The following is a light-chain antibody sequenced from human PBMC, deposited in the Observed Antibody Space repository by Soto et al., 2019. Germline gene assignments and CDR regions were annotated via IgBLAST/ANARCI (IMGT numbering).Light chain of an antibody. Sequence: IVLTQSPGTLSLSPGERATLSCRASQSVSSSYLAWYQQKPGQGPRLLIYGASSRATGIPDRFTGSGSGTGFTLTISRLVPEDFAVYYCQQYAGSPKTFGQGTKVDIK. V-gene: IGKV3-20*01. CDR1: QSVSSSY. J-gene: IGKJ1*01. CDR2: GAS. CDR3: QQYAGSPKT.